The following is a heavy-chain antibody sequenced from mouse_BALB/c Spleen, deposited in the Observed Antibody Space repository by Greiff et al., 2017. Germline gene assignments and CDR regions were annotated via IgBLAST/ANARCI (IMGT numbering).Heavy chain of an antibody. CDR2: IDPANGNT. Sequence: VQLKESGAELVKPGASVKLSCTASGFNIKDTYMHWVKQRPERGLEWIGRIDPANGNTKYDPKFQGKATITADTSSNTAYLQLSSLTSEDTAVYYCAREDDKAYWGQGTLVTVSA. CDR3: AREDDKAY. J-gene: IGHJ3*01. V-gene: IGHV14-3*02. D-gene: IGHD2-3*01. CDR1: GFNIKDTY.